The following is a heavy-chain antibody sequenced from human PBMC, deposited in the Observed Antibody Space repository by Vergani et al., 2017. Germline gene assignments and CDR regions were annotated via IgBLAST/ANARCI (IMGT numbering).Heavy chain of an antibody. CDR2: ISSSSSYI. J-gene: IGHJ4*02. D-gene: IGHD4-17*01. Sequence: EVQLVESGGGLVQPGGSLRLSCAASGFTVSSNYMSWVRQAPGKGLEWVSSISSSSSYIYYADSVKGRFTISRDNAKNSLYLQMNSLRAEDTAVYYCARGPYGDYVNWGQGTLVTVSS. CDR3: ARGPYGDYVN. V-gene: IGHV3-21*01. CDR1: GFTVSSNY.